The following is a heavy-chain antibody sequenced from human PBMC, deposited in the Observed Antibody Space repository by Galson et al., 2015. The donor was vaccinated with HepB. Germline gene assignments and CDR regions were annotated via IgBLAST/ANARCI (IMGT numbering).Heavy chain of an antibody. D-gene: IGHD6-19*01. J-gene: IGHJ6*02. CDR1: GYTFTSYY. V-gene: IGHV1-46*01. CDR2: INPSGGST. CDR3: ARPLYSSGWYSGYYYGMDV. Sequence: SVKVSCKASGYTFTSYYMHWVRQAPGQGLEWMGIINPSGGSTTYAQKFQGRVTMTRDTSTSTVYMEVSSLRSEDTAVYYCARPLYSSGWYSGYYYGMDVWGQGTTGTVSS.